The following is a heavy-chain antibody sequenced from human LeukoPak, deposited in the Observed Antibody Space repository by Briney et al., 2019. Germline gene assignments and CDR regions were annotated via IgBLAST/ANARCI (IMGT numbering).Heavy chain of an antibody. D-gene: IGHD3-3*01. CDR3: ARTSYDFWSGYYYYYYYMDV. V-gene: IGHV4-38-2*02. J-gene: IGHJ6*03. Sequence: PSETLSLTCTVSGYSIRSGYYWGWIRQPPGKGLEWIGSMYHSGSTYYNPSLRSRVTISVDTSKNQISLNLRSVTAADTAVYYCARTSYDFWSGYYYYYYYMDVWGKGTTVTVSS. CDR1: GYSIRSGYY. CDR2: MYHSGST.